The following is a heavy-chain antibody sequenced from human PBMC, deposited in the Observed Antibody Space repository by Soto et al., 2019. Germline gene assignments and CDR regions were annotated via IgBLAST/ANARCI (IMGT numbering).Heavy chain of an antibody. CDR1: GFSVSSNY. CDR2: HYSGGST. V-gene: IGHV3-53*01. CDR3: ARHRHPRGTVGATSPLDP. J-gene: IGHJ5*02. D-gene: IGHD1-26*01. Sequence: GGSLRLSCAISGFSVSSNYLSLVRQAPGKGLEWVSVHYSGGSTYYADSVQGRFTISRDKSNNTLYLQMRRVRAEDTAVYFCARHRHPRGTVGATSPLDPWGQGTQVTVSS.